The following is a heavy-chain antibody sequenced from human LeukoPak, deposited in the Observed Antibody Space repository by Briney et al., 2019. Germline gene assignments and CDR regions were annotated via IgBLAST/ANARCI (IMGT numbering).Heavy chain of an antibody. D-gene: IGHD3-9*01. CDR2: ISSSSSYI. Sequence: GSLRLSCAASGFTFSSYSMNWVRQAPGKGLEWVSSISSSSSYIYYADSVKGRFTISRDNAKNSLYLQMNSLRAEDTAVYYCARALGGYDILTGQDYWGQGTLVTVSS. V-gene: IGHV3-21*01. CDR3: ARALGGYDILTGQDY. CDR1: GFTFSSYS. J-gene: IGHJ4*02.